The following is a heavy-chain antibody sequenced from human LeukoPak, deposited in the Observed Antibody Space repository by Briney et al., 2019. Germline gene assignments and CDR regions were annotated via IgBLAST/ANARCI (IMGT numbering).Heavy chain of an antibody. CDR3: AKDVLRSRGDCCDAFDI. CDR1: GFTFSSYG. Sequence: GGSLRLSCAASGFTFSSYGMSWVRQAPGKGLEWVSAISGSGGSTYYADSVKGRFTISRDNSKNTLYLQMNSLRAEDTAVYYCAKDVLRSRGDCCDAFDIWGQGTMVTVSS. J-gene: IGHJ3*02. D-gene: IGHD2-21*02. V-gene: IGHV3-23*01. CDR2: ISGSGGST.